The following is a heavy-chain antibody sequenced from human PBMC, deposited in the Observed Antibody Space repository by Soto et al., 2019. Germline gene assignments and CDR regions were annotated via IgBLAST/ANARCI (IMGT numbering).Heavy chain of an antibody. CDR2: INAGNGNT. V-gene: IGHV1-3*01. CDR1: GYTFTNYA. D-gene: IGHD3-10*01. J-gene: IGHJ4*02. Sequence: XSVKVSFRASGYTFTNYAIDLLRQAPGQRLEWMGWINAGNGNTKYSQKFLGRVTITRDTSASTAYMELSSLRSEDTAVYYCARDMGFGLSDYWGQGILVTVSS. CDR3: ARDMGFGLSDY.